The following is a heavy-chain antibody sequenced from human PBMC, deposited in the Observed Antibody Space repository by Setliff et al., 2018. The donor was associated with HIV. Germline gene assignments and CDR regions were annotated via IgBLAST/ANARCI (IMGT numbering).Heavy chain of an antibody. CDR1: GFSFSNAW. Sequence: GGSLRLSCAASGFSFSNAWMNWVRQAPGKGLEWVGRIESKTDGGTTDYAAPVKGRFTISRDDSKNTVYLQMNSLKTEDTAVYYCTSRSWGQGTLVTVSS. CDR3: TSRS. V-gene: IGHV3-15*04. J-gene: IGHJ5*02. CDR2: IESKTDGGTT.